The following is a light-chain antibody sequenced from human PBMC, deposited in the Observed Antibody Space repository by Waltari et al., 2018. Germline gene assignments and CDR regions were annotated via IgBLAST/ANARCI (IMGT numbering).Light chain of an antibody. V-gene: IGKV3-15*01. CDR1: QSVSTN. J-gene: IGKJ1*01. Sequence: EIVMTQSPAILSASPGERATLSCRASQSVSTNLAWYQRKPGQAPRLLIYGASTRATGIPDRFSGSGSGTEFTLTISSLQSEDFVVYSCQQYNDWPRTFGQGTKVEIK. CDR3: QQYNDWPRT. CDR2: GAS.